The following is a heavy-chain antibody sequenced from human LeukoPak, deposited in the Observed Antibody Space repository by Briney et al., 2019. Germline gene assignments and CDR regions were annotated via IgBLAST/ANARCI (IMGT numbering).Heavy chain of an antibody. V-gene: IGHV3-23*01. CDR3: AKDQVRGFGELFDY. J-gene: IGHJ4*02. Sequence: PGGSLRFSCAASGFTFSSYAMSWVRQAPGKGLEWVSAISGSGGSTYYADSVKGRFTISRDNSKNTLYLQMNSLRAEDTAVYYCAKDQVRGFGELFDYWGQGTLVTVSS. CDR1: GFTFSSYA. CDR2: ISGSGGST. D-gene: IGHD3-10*01.